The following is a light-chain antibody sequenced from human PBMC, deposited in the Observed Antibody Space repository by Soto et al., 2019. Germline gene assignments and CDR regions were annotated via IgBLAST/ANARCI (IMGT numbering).Light chain of an antibody. J-gene: IGKJ5*01. CDR3: QQYNNWPPIT. CDR1: QSVSSN. V-gene: IGKV3-15*01. CDR2: GAS. Sequence: EIVLTQSPCTLSLSPGERATLSCRASQSVSSNLAWYQQKPGQAPRLLIYGASTRATGIPARFSGSGSGTEFILTISSLQSEDFAVYYCQQYNNWPPITFGQGTRLEIK.